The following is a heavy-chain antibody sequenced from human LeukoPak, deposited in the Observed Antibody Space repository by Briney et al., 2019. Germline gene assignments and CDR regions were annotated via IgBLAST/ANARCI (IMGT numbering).Heavy chain of an antibody. V-gene: IGHV1-18*01. D-gene: IGHD3-16*01. CDR3: ARGLHYGDY. J-gene: IGHJ4*02. Sequence: ASVKVSCKASGYTFISYDFSWVRQAPGQGLEWMGWISACNNNTNYAQKLQGRVTMTTDTSTSTAYMELRSLRSDDTAVYYCARGLHYGDYWGQGTLVTVSS. CDR2: ISACNNNT. CDR1: GYTFISYD.